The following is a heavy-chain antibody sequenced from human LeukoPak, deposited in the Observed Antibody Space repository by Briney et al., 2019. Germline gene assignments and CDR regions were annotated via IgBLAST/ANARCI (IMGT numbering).Heavy chain of an antibody. J-gene: IGHJ6*02. CDR2: INTYNGNT. CDR1: GYTFTSSG. D-gene: IGHD6-19*01. Sequence: ASVKVSCKASGYTFTSSGISWVRQAPGQGLEWLGWINTYNGNTNYAQKLQGRVTMTTDTPTSTAYMELRSLRSDDTAVYYCARDEQWLVPISRPFYGMDVWGQGTTVTVSS. V-gene: IGHV1-18*01. CDR3: ARDEQWLVPISRPFYGMDV.